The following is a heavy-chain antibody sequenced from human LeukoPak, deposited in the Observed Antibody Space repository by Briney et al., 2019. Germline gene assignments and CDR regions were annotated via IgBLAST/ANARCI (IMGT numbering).Heavy chain of an antibody. V-gene: IGHV4-34*01. CDR2: INHRGDT. D-gene: IGHD1-1*01. CDR3: ARGPTISETGSFDF. J-gene: IGHJ4*03. Sequence: SETLSLTCAVYGQSFSAYYCIWIRQSPGKGLKCIPEINHRGDTNYNPSVKSRVTISIDTSKNQFSLKVRSLTAVDTAVYYCARGPTISETGSFDFWGQGTLVTVSS. CDR1: GQSFSAYY.